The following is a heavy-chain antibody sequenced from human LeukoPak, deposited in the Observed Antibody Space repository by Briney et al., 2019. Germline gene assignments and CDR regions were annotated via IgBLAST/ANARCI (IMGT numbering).Heavy chain of an antibody. CDR2: ISAYNGNT. CDR1: GYTFTSYG. Sequence: GASVKVSCKASGYTFTSYGISWVRQAPGQGLEWMGWISAYNGNTNYAQKLQGRVTMTTDTSTSTAYMELRSLRADDTAVYYCARDRVVVAATPPYYYYYMDVWGKGTTVTVSS. V-gene: IGHV1-18*01. D-gene: IGHD2-15*01. J-gene: IGHJ6*03. CDR3: ARDRVVVAATPPYYYYYMDV.